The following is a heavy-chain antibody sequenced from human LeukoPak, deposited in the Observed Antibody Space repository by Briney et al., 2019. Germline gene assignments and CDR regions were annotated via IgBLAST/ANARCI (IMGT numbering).Heavy chain of an antibody. D-gene: IGHD3-22*01. CDR2: IYYSGST. Sequence: SETLSLTCTVSGGSISSSSYYWGWIRQPPGKGLEWIGSIYYSGSTYYNPSLKSRVTISVDTSKNQFSLKLSSVTAADTAVYYCARYYDSSGYSSSGVDYWGQGTLVTVSS. CDR3: ARYYDSSGYSSSGVDY. J-gene: IGHJ4*02. V-gene: IGHV4-39*01. CDR1: GGSISSSSYY.